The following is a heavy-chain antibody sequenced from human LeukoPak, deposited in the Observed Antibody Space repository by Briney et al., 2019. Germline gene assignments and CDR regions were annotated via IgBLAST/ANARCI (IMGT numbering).Heavy chain of an antibody. CDR3: ARARLDAFDI. J-gene: IGHJ3*02. V-gene: IGHV3-53*01. CDR1: GFTVSSNY. Sequence: GGSLRLSCAASGFTVSSNYMSWVRQAPGKGLEWVSFIYSGGSTYYADSVKGRFTISRDNSKNTLYLQMNSLRAEDTAVYYCARARLDAFDIWGQGTMVTVSS. CDR2: IYSGGST.